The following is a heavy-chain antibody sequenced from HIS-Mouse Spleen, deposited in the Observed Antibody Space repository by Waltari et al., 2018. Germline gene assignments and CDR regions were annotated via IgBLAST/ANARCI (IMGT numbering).Heavy chain of an antibody. CDR1: GGSISSGGYY. V-gene: IGHV4-31*03. Sequence: QVQLQESGPGLVKPSQTLSLTCTVSGGSISSGGYYWSWIRQHPGKGLEWIGYIDYSWSTNNNPSLKSRVTISVDTSKNQLALKLSSVTVADTAGYYCARSPYYDFWSGYSDNWFDPWGQGTLVTVSS. CDR2: IDYSWST. D-gene: IGHD3-3*01. J-gene: IGHJ5*02. CDR3: ARSPYYDFWSGYSDNWFDP.